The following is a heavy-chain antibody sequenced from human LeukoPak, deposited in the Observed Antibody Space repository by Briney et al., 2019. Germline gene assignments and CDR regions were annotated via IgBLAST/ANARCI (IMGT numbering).Heavy chain of an antibody. CDR2: ISSGGDIT. CDR1: GFTFSGFS. CDR3: ARDRYCSGGSCSSVRFDP. J-gene: IGHJ5*02. V-gene: IGHV3-23*01. Sequence: GGSLRLSCVASGFTFSGFSMSWVRQPPGKGLEWVSVISSGGDITYYADSVKGRFTISRDNSKSTLYLQLNSLRAEDTALYYCARDRYCSGGSCSSVRFDPWGQGTLVTVSS. D-gene: IGHD2-15*01.